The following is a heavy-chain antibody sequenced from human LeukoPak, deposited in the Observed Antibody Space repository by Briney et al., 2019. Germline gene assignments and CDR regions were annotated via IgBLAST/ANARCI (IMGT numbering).Heavy chain of an antibody. V-gene: IGHV3-30*02. CDR1: GFTFSSYG. CDR3: AKLYCTSTSCYKRNPCFDH. J-gene: IGHJ5*02. CDR2: IRYDGSNK. D-gene: IGHD2-2*01. Sequence: GGALRLSCAASGFTFSSYGMHWVRQAPGKGLEGVAFIRYDGSNKYYADSVKGRFTISRDNSKNTLYPQMNSMRAEDMAVYYCAKLYCTSTSCYKRNPCFDHWGQGTLVTVSS.